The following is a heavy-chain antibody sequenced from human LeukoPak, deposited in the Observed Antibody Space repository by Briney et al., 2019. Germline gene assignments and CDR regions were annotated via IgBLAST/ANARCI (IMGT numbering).Heavy chain of an antibody. Sequence: PGGSLRLSCAASAFTFSSYAMSWVRQAPGKGLEWVSVINGAGGATYYADSVKGRFAISRDNSKNTLYLQINSLRAEDTAVYYCARDYPSYGPGFDYWGQGTLVTVSS. V-gene: IGHV3-23*01. J-gene: IGHJ4*02. CDR1: AFTFSSYA. CDR2: INGAGGAT. CDR3: ARDYPSYGPGFDY. D-gene: IGHD5-18*01.